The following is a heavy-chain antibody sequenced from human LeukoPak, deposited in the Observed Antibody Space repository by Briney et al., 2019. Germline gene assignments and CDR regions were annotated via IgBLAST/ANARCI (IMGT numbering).Heavy chain of an antibody. J-gene: IGHJ4*02. CDR1: GFTFSTYS. CDR2: ISSTSGTK. CDR3: ASSIVADGTSPFDY. D-gene: IGHD6-13*01. V-gene: IGHV3-48*04. Sequence: GGSLRLSCAASGFTFSTYSMNWVRQAPGKGLEWGSYISSTSGTKYYADSVKGRITISRDNAKNSLYLQMNSLRAEDTAVYYCASSIVADGTSPFDYWGQGTLVTVSS.